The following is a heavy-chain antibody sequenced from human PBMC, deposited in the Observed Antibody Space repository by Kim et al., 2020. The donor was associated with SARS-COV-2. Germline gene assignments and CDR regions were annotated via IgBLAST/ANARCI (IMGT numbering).Heavy chain of an antibody. J-gene: IGHJ4*02. D-gene: IGHD2-8*02. CDR2: MSDTGTT. CDR1: GSSISGYH. V-gene: IGHV4-59*08. Sequence: SETLSLNYTVSGSSISGYHCSWVRQSPGKGLEWIGFMSDTGTTNHNPSLQSRLTLSVDTSKSHFSLRLTSVTAADTAVYYCALSTGWYFDFWGPGALVTVYS. CDR3: ALSTGWYFDF.